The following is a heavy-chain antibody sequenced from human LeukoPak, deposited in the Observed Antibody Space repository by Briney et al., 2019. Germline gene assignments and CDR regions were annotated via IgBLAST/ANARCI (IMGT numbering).Heavy chain of an antibody. Sequence: GGSLRLSCAGSGFALKSYSLTWVRQAPGKGLEWVSSISSTSAYIHYADSVKGRFTISRDNVDNVVYLEMNSLGAEDTATYYCARDRGIAAADIDAFDIWGQGTMVTVSS. CDR2: ISSTSAYI. V-gene: IGHV3-21*01. CDR1: GFALKSYS. CDR3: ARDRGIAAADIDAFDI. J-gene: IGHJ3*02. D-gene: IGHD6-13*01.